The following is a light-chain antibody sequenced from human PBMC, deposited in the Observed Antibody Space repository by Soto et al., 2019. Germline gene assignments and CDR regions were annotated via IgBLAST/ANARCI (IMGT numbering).Light chain of an antibody. V-gene: IGLV3-21*02. J-gene: IGLJ2*01. CDR2: GDT. CDR3: QVWDDSSDHVI. Sequence: SYELTQPPSVSVAPGQTARITCGGNDIGSKSVHWYQQKAGQAPVLVVYGDTDRPSGIPERFSGSNSGNTATLTISRVEGGDEADYYCQVWDDSSDHVIFGGGTQLTVL. CDR1: DIGSKS.